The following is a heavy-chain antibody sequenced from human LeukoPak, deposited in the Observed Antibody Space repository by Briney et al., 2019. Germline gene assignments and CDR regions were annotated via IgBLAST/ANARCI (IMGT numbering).Heavy chain of an antibody. V-gene: IGHV3-7*05. J-gene: IGHJ6*02. CDR3: AREAHSYYYGMDV. CDR2: INQDGSEK. CDR1: GFTFSSYW. Sequence: GGSLRLSCAASGFTFSSYWMTWVRQAPGKGLEWVANINQDGSEKYYVDSVKGRFTISRDNAKSSLYLQMNSLRAEDTAVYYCAREAHSYYYGMDVWGQGTTVTVSS.